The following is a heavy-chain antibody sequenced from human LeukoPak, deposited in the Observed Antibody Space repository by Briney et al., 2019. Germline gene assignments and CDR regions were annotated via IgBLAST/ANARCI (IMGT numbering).Heavy chain of an antibody. CDR3: ARENYDILTAYDY. J-gene: IGHJ4*02. V-gene: IGHV4-61*02. D-gene: IGHD3-9*01. Sequence: SETLSLTCTVSGGSISSGSYYWSWIRQPAGKGLEWIGRIYTSGSTNYNPSLKSRVTISVDTSKNQFSLRLSSVTAADTAVYYCARENYDILTAYDYWGQGTLVTVSS. CDR2: IYTSGST. CDR1: GGSISSGSYY.